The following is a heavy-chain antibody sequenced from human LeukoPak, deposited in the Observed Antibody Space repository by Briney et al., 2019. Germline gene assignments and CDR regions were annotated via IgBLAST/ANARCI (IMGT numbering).Heavy chain of an antibody. V-gene: IGHV3-74*01. D-gene: IGHD5-12*01. CDR1: GFTFNPYW. CDR3: AFGTYSGYEWDY. Sequence: PGGSLRLSCAASGFTFNPYWMHWVRQAPGKGLVWVSYISNSGSRKSYADSVKGRFTISRDNAKNTLYLQMNSLRAEDTAVYYCAFGTYSGYEWDYWGQGTLVTVSS. CDR2: ISNSGSRK. J-gene: IGHJ4*02.